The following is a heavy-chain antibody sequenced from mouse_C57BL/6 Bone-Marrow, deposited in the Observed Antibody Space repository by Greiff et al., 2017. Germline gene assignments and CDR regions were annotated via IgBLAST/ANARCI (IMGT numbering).Heavy chain of an antibody. CDR3: ARSERLGGSYFDY. J-gene: IGHJ2*01. CDR2: ISYDGSN. CDR1: GYSITSGYY. V-gene: IGHV3-6*01. Sequence: ESGPGLVKPSQSLSLTCSVTGYSITSGYYWNWIRQFPGNKLEWMGYISYDGSNNYNPSLKNRISITRDTSKNQFFLKLNSVTTEDTATYYCARSERLGGSYFDYWGQGTTLTVSS. D-gene: IGHD4-1*01.